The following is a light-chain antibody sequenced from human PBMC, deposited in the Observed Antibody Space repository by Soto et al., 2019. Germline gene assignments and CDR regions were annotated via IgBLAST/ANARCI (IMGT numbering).Light chain of an antibody. J-gene: IGKJ1*01. V-gene: IGKV3-20*01. CDR3: QQYAKAPLT. Sequence: EIVLTHSPGTLSLSPGERATLSCRASQIVNNNYLAWYQQKPGQAPRLVIYAASSRATGVPDRFSGSGSGTDFTLTISRLEPADFAVYYCQQYAKAPLTFGQGTKVEIK. CDR1: QIVNNNY. CDR2: AAS.